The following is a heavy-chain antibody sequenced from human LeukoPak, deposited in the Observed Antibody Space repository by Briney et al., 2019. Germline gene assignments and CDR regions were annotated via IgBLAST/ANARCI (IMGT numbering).Heavy chain of an antibody. V-gene: IGHV4-59*08. D-gene: IGHD5-12*01. CDR1: GGSISSYY. Sequence: SETLSLTCTVSGGSISSYYWSWIRQPPGKGLEWIGYIYYSGSTNYNPSLKSRVTISVDTSKNQFSLKLSSVTAADTAVYYCARHVLATFDHWGQGTLVTVSS. J-gene: IGHJ4*02. CDR3: ARHVLATFDH. CDR2: IYYSGST.